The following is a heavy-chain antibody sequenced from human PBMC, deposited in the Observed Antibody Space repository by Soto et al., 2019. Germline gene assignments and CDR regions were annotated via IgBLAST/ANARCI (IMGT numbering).Heavy chain of an antibody. Sequence: EVQLVESGGGLVQPGGSLRLSCAASGFTFSIYSLNWVRQAPGKGLGWVSHISTSSSTVCYADSVKGRFTISRDNAKNSLFLQMNSLRDDDTAVYYCVRGSGSLSYWGQGTLVTVSS. D-gene: IGHD2-15*01. CDR3: VRGSGSLSY. V-gene: IGHV3-48*02. CDR2: ISTSSSTV. CDR1: GFTFSIYS. J-gene: IGHJ4*02.